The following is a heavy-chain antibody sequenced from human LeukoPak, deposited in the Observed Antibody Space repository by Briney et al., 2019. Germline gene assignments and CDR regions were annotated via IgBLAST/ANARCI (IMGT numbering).Heavy chain of an antibody. J-gene: IGHJ4*02. D-gene: IGHD3-3*01. CDR1: GYTFTSYG. V-gene: IGHV3-73*01. CDR3: TTYKSGHY. CDR2: ITTKANTYAT. Sequence: ASVKVSCKASGYTFTSYGVSWVRQAPGQGLEWVGRITTKANTYATAYAASLKGRFTISRDDSTNTAYLQMNNLRIEDTAVYYCTTYKSGHYWGQGVLVTVSS.